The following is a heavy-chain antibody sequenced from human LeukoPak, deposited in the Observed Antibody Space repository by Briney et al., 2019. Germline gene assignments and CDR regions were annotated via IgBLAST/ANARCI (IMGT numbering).Heavy chain of an antibody. D-gene: IGHD2-15*01. Sequence: GESLQISCKGSGYSFTSYWISWVRQMPGKGLEWMGRIDPSDSYTNYSPSFQGHVTISADKSISTAYLQWSSLKASDTAMYYCARLEDLYCSGGSCYSHYFDYWGEGTLVTVSS. CDR1: GYSFTSYW. J-gene: IGHJ4*02. V-gene: IGHV5-10-1*01. CDR3: ARLEDLYCSGGSCYSHYFDY. CDR2: IDPSDSYT.